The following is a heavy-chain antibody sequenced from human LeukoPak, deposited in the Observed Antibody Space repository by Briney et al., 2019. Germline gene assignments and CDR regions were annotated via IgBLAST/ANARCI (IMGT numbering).Heavy chain of an antibody. D-gene: IGHD6-13*01. J-gene: IGHJ4*02. Sequence: SVKVSCKASGGTFSSYAISWVRQAPGQGLEWMGGIIPIFGTANYAQKFQGRVTITMDESTSTAYMELSSLRSEDTAVYYCARAGAIAAYFDYWGQGTLVTVSS. V-gene: IGHV1-69*05. CDR1: GGTFSSYA. CDR2: IIPIFGTA. CDR3: ARAGAIAAYFDY.